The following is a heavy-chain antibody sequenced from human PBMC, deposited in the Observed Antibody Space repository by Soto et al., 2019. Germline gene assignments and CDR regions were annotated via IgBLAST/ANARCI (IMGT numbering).Heavy chain of an antibody. V-gene: IGHV3-23*01. CDR2: ISGSGGST. D-gene: IGHD2-15*01. J-gene: IGHJ4*02. CDR3: ANDLKLLRLRFDY. Sequence: PGGSLRLSCAASGFTFSSYAMSWVRQAPGKGLEWVSAISGSGGSTYYADSVKGRFTISRDNSKSTLYLQMNSLRAEDTAVYYCANDLKLLRLRFDYWGQGTLVTVSS. CDR1: GFTFSSYA.